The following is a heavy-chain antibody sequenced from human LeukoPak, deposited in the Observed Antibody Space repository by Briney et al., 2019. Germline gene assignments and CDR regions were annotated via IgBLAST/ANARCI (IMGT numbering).Heavy chain of an antibody. CDR2: ISYDGSNK. V-gene: IGHV3-30*04. Sequence: GGSLRLSCAASGFTFSSYAMHWVRQAPGKGLEWVAVISYDGSNKYYADSVKGRFTISRDNSKNTLYLQMNSLRAEDTAVYYCAAMVVNYYGSSGFDYWGQGTLVTVSS. J-gene: IGHJ4*02. CDR1: GFTFSSYA. D-gene: IGHD3-22*01. CDR3: AAMVVNYYGSSGFDY.